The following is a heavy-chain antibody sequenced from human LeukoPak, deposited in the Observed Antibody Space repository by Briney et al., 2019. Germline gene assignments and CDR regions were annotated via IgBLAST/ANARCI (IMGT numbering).Heavy chain of an antibody. CDR1: GFTFSSYS. Sequence: GGSLRLSCAASGFTFSSYSMSWVRQAPGKGLEWVSAISGSGGSTYYADSVKGRFTISRDNSKNTLYLQMNSLRAEDTAVYYCAKVYSGYDSLDYWGQGTLVTVSS. V-gene: IGHV3-23*01. J-gene: IGHJ4*02. CDR3: AKVYSGYDSLDY. CDR2: ISGSGGST. D-gene: IGHD5-12*01.